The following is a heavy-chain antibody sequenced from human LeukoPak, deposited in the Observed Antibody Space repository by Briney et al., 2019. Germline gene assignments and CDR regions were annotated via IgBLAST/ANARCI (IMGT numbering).Heavy chain of an antibody. D-gene: IGHD2-15*01. V-gene: IGHV3-23*01. Sequence: RPGGSLRLTCAASGFTFDDYGMTWVRQAPGKGLEWVSVIGGSDGTTDYADSVKGRFTISRDNSKNTLYLQMNSLRAEDTAVYYCAKAFCSGGSCYFDSWGQGTLVTVSS. J-gene: IGHJ4*02. CDR1: GFTFDDYG. CDR2: IGGSDGTT. CDR3: AKAFCSGGSCYFDS.